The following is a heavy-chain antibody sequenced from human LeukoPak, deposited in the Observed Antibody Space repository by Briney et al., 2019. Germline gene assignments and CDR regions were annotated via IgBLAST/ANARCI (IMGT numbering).Heavy chain of an antibody. CDR2: FYPRDSDT. CDR1: GYSFTNYW. Sequence: GESLKISCKASGYSFTNYWIAWVRQMPGKGLEWMGIFYPRDSDTRYSPSFQGQATISADKSINTAYLHWNTLKASDSAMYYCARREDSSGYSDFWGQGTLVTVSS. J-gene: IGHJ4*02. D-gene: IGHD3-22*01. V-gene: IGHV5-51*01. CDR3: ARREDSSGYSDF.